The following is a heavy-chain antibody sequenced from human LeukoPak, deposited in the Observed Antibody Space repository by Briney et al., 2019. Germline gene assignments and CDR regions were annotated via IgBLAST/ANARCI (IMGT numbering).Heavy chain of an antibody. V-gene: IGHV1-2*02. D-gene: IGHD5-18*01. CDR3: ARGGLSGYSYVNYFDY. CDR2: INPNSGGT. J-gene: IGHJ4*02. CDR1: GYTFTGYY. Sequence: GASVKVSCKASGYTFTGYYMHWVRQAPGQGLEWMGWINPNSGGTNYAQKFQGRVTMTRDTSISTAYMELSRLRSDDTAVYYCARGGLSGYSYVNYFDYWGQGTLVTVSS.